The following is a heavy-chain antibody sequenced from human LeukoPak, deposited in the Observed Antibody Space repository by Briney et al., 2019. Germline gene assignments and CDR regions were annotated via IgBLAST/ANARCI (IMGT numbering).Heavy chain of an antibody. CDR1: GGSFSSYY. CDR3: ARVGDYYDSSGYYYGGFGY. Sequence: SETLSLTCTVSGGSFSSYYWSWIRQPPGKGLEWIGYIYYSGSTNYNPSLKSRVTISVDTSKNQFSLKLSSVTAADTAVYYCARVGDYYDSSGYYYGGFGYWGQGTLVTVSS. V-gene: IGHV4-59*01. CDR2: IYYSGST. D-gene: IGHD3-22*01. J-gene: IGHJ4*02.